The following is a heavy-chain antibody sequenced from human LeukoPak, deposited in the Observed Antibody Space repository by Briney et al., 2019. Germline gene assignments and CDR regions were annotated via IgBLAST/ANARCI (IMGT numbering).Heavy chain of an antibody. Sequence: GGSLRLSCAASGFTFSSYAMSWVRQAPGKGLEWVSAISGSGGSTYYADSVKGRFTISRDNSKNTLYLQMNSLGAEDTAVYYCVTATYCSGGSCYFDYWGQGTLVTVSS. D-gene: IGHD2-15*01. CDR2: ISGSGGST. V-gene: IGHV3-23*01. CDR3: VTATYCSGGSCYFDY. J-gene: IGHJ4*02. CDR1: GFTFSSYA.